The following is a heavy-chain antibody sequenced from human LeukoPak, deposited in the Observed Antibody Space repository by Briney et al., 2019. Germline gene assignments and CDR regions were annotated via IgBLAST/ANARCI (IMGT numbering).Heavy chain of an antibody. CDR3: ARGRYCSGGSCYYNP. CDR1: GGSFSGYY. D-gene: IGHD2-15*01. J-gene: IGHJ5*02. Sequence: SETLSLTCAVYGGSFSGYYWSWIRQPPGKGLEWIGEINHSGSTNYNPSLKSRVTISVDTSKNQFSLKLSSVTAADTAVYYCARGRYCSGGSCYYNPWGQRTLVTVSS. V-gene: IGHV4-34*01. CDR2: INHSGST.